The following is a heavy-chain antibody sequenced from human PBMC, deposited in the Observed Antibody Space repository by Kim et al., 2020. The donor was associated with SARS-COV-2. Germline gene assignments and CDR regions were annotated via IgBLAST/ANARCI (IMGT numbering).Heavy chain of an antibody. Sequence: GGSLRLSCAASGFTFSNVWMSWVRQAPGKGLEWVGHIKMKSDGGTADYAAPMKGRFTISRDDSKNTLYLQMNSLKTEDTAVYYCLTGPTWGYWGQGTLVTVSS. D-gene: IGHD3-16*01. CDR2: IKMKSDGGTA. J-gene: IGHJ4*02. CDR3: LTGPTWGY. V-gene: IGHV3-15*01. CDR1: GFTFSNVW.